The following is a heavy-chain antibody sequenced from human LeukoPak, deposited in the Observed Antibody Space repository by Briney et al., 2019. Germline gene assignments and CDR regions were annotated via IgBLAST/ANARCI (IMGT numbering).Heavy chain of an antibody. V-gene: IGHV3-7*01. CDR1: GFTFSNNW. D-gene: IGHD2-2*01. Sequence: GGSLRLSCAASGFTFSNNWMSWVRQAPGKGLEWVANINQDGGEKYYVDSVKGRFTISRDNAKNSLYLQMSSLRAEDTAVYYCATGRSCTTCYLPDYWGQGTLVTVSS. CDR2: INQDGGEK. J-gene: IGHJ4*02. CDR3: ATGRSCTTCYLPDY.